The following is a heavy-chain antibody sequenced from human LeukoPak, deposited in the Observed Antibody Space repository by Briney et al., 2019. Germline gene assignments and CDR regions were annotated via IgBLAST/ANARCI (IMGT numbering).Heavy chain of an antibody. CDR1: GDTFTSYY. D-gene: IGHD4-17*01. V-gene: IGHV1-46*01. J-gene: IGHJ4*02. CDR2: INPSDGNT. Sequence: ASVKVSCKSSGDTFTSYYIHWVRQAPGQGLEWMGLINPSDGNTRYAQKFQDRVTMTRDTSTSTVYMDLSSLRSDDTAVYYCARAFYGLGADWGQGTLVTVSS. CDR3: ARAFYGLGAD.